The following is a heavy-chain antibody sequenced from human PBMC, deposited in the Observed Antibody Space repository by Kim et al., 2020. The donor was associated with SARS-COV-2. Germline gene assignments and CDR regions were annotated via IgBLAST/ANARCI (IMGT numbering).Heavy chain of an antibody. V-gene: IGHV1-69*04. CDR3: ARDQFIASTLNSYFDL. Sequence: SVKVSCKASGDTFSRYTINWVRQAPGQGLEWMGRIIPNLGLTNYAQKFQGRVTITADKSTTTAYLELSSLRSEDTALYYCARDQFIASTLNSYFDLWGRGTVVTVSS. J-gene: IGHJ2*01. CDR2: IIPNLGLT. D-gene: IGHD6-13*01. CDR1: GDTFSRYT.